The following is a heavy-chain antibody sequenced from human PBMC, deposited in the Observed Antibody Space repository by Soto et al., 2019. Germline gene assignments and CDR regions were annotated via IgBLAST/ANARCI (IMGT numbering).Heavy chain of an antibody. D-gene: IGHD3-16*02. V-gene: IGHV1-2*02. CDR3: ASRGYDCAGESCRYQDN. CDR2: INPNSGGT. Sequence: QVQLVQSGAEVKKPWASVKVSCKASGYIFTDYYIYWVRQAPGQGLEWMGWINPNSGGTDYAQKFQGRVTMTRDTSITTAYMELRRLRSDDTGVYYCASRGYDCAGESCRYQDNWGQGTKVTVSS. J-gene: IGHJ3*02. CDR1: GYIFTDYY.